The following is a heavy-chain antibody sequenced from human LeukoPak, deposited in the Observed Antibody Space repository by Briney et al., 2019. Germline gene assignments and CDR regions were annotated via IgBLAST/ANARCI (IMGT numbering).Heavy chain of an antibody. CDR2: IFLGETT. Sequence: SETLSLTCTVSGYSITTGHYWGWIRQPPGQGLEWIASIFLGETTYYKPSLKSRLSISVDTSKNQFSLKLSSVTAADTAVYYCARGGYCSSTSCSWFDPWGQGTLVTVSS. V-gene: IGHV4-38-2*02. CDR3: ARGGYCSSTSCSWFDP. CDR1: GYSITTGHY. J-gene: IGHJ5*02. D-gene: IGHD2-2*01.